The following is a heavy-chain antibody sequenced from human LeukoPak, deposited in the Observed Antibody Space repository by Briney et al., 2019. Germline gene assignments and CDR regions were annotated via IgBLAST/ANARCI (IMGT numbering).Heavy chain of an antibody. D-gene: IGHD6-13*01. J-gene: IGHJ4*02. Sequence: GGSLRLSCAASGFTFSSYSMNWVRQAPGKGLEWISFINYSGTNIQYADSVKGRFTISRDNAKNSLYLQMNSLRAEDTAMYYCARDLGSSWYPPFDYWGQGTLVTVSS. CDR1: GFTFSSYS. CDR2: INYSGTNI. CDR3: ARDLGSSWYPPFDY. V-gene: IGHV3-48*01.